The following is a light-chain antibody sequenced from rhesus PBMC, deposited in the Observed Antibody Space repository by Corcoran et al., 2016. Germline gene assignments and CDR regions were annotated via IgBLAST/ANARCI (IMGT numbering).Light chain of an antibody. V-gene: IGKV1-74*01. Sequence: DIQMTQSPSSLSASVGDRVTITCRASENVNNYLNWYQQKPGKAPNLLIYKAYTLQSGVPSRFSGSGSGTDYTLTISSLQPEDVATYYCQHGYGTPYSFGHGTKVEIK. CDR2: KAY. J-gene: IGKJ2*01. CDR1: ENVNNY. CDR3: QHGYGTPYS.